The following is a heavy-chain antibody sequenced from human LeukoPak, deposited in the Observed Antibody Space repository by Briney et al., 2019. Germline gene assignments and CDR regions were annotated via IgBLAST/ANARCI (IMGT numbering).Heavy chain of an antibody. CDR3: AKGGDSTGWFYWD. V-gene: IGHV3-30*02. J-gene: IGHJ4*02. CDR2: IRYDGSNK. CDR1: GFNFRTYG. Sequence: AGGSLRLSCAASGFNFRTYGMHWVRQAPGKGLEWVAFIRYDGSNKYYADSVKGRLTISRDNSKNTLYLQMKNLRRDDTAVYYCAKGGDSTGWFYWDWGQGTLVIVSS. D-gene: IGHD6-19*01.